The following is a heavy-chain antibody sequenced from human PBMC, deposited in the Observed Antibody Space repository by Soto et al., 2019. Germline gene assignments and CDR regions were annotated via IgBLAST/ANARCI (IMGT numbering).Heavy chain of an antibody. CDR2: ISPYSGNT. CDR3: SMVDTSVTPTPPAF. D-gene: IGHD5-18*01. Sequence: QVQLVQSGDEVRKPGSSVKVSCKASGYIFVNYGIAWVRQAPGQGLEWMGWISPYSGNTHYASKVQGRLTMTTDTPTRTAYMDLRSLTSDATAVYYCSMVDTSVTPTPPAFWAQGTTVTVSS. V-gene: IGHV1-18*01. CDR1: GYIFVNYG. J-gene: IGHJ6*02.